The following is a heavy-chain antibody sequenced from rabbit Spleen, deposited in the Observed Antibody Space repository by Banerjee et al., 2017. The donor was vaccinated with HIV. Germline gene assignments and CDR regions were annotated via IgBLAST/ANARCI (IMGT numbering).Heavy chain of an antibody. CDR3: ARSYYNYAYVGYAYVLNL. J-gene: IGHJ4*01. Sequence: QSLEESGGDLVKPGASLTLTCTASGFTLSTYWMCWVRQAPGKGLEWIACIYAGSSGGTYYASWAKGRFTISKTSSTTVTLQMTSLTAADTATYFCARSYYNYAYVGYAYVLNLWGPGTLVTVS. CDR2: IYAGSSGGT. D-gene: IGHD6-1*01. V-gene: IGHV1S40*01. CDR1: GFTLSTYW.